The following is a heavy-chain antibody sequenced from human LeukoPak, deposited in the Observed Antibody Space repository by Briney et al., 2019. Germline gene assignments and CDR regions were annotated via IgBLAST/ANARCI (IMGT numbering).Heavy chain of an antibody. J-gene: IGHJ6*02. D-gene: IGHD3-22*01. CDR1: GGSITSTNY. Sequence: SETLSLTCGVSGGSITSTNYWTWVRQPPGKGLEWIGEVNLQGSTNYNPSLMGRVAISVDMSENHISLQLTSVTAADTAVYYCARDSSGIWGAFYYYGMDVWGQGTTVTVSS. V-gene: IGHV4-4*02. CDR3: ARDSSGIWGAFYYYGMDV. CDR2: VNLQGST.